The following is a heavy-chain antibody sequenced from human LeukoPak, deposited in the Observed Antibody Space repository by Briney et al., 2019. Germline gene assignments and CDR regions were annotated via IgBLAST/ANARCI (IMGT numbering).Heavy chain of an antibody. D-gene: IGHD5-24*01. CDR1: GFTVSNNY. Sequence: GGSLRLSCAASGFTVSNNYMSWVRQAPGKGLEWVSVIYSGGSTYYADSIKGRFTISRDNSKNTLYLQMNSLRAEDTAVYYCARELSDGYIGYYYGMDVWGQGTTVTVSS. CDR2: IYSGGST. V-gene: IGHV3-53*01. CDR3: ARELSDGYIGYYYGMDV. J-gene: IGHJ6*02.